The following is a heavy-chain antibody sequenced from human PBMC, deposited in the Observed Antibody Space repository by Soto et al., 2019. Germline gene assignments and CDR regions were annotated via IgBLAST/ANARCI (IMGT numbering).Heavy chain of an antibody. D-gene: IGHD3-10*01. V-gene: IGHV1-18*01. CDR3: ARGYYYGSGRPTPGGMDV. Sequence: QVHLVQSGAEVKKPGASVKVSCKASGYTFTNYDINWVRQAPGQGLEWMGWISTYTGNTNYAQKLQGRVTMTTDTSTSKAYMERRSLRSDDTAVYYGARGYYYGSGRPTPGGMDVWGQGTTVTVSS. CDR1: GYTFTNYD. CDR2: ISTYTGNT. J-gene: IGHJ6*02.